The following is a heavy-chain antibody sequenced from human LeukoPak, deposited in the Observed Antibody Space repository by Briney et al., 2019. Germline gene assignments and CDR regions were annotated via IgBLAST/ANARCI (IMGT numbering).Heavy chain of an antibody. V-gene: IGHV1-2*02. CDR2: INPNSGGT. D-gene: IGHD3-10*01. CDR3: ARFPPLWFGEFPYPDFDY. CDR1: GYTFTGYY. J-gene: IGHJ4*02. Sequence: GASVKVSCKASGYTFTGYYIHWVRQAPGQGLEWMGWINPNSGGTNYAQKFQGRVTMTRDTSISTAYMELSRLRSDDTAVYYCARFPPLWFGEFPYPDFDYWGQGNLVTVSS.